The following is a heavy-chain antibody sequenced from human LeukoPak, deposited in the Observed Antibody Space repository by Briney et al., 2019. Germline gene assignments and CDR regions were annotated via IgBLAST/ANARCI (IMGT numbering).Heavy chain of an antibody. J-gene: IGHJ1*01. CDR2: INPNSGGT. Sequence: ASVKVSCKASGYTFTGYYMHWVRQAPGQGLEWMGWINPNSGGTNYAQKFQGRVTMTRDTSISTAYMELSRLRSDDTAVYYRAREDVNATVAGTEYFQHWGQGTLVTVSS. D-gene: IGHD6-19*01. CDR3: AREDVNATVAGTEYFQH. CDR1: GYTFTGYY. V-gene: IGHV1-2*02.